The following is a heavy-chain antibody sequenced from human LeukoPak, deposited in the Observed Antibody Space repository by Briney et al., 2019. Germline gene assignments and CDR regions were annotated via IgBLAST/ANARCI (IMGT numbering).Heavy chain of an antibody. CDR1: GGSITTYY. J-gene: IGHJ4*02. D-gene: IGHD3-22*01. Sequence: SETLSLTCTVSGGSITTYYWSWIRQPPGKGLEWIGFIYYSGITNYNPSLKSRVTISVDTSKNQFSLKLSSATAADMAVYYCARVSHFDSSGYSPWGQGTLVTVSS. CDR2: IYYSGIT. CDR3: ARVSHFDSSGYSP. V-gene: IGHV4-59*01.